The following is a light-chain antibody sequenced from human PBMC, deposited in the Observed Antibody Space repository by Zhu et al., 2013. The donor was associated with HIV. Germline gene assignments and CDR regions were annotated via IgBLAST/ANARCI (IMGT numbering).Light chain of an antibody. CDR1: QSVSSSH. Sequence: PGTLSLSPGERATLSCRASQSVSSSHLVWYQQKPGQAPRLLIYDASSRAAGIPDNFSGSGSGTDFTLTINRLEPEDFAVYYCQQYGSSPLTFGGGPRWRSN. CDR2: DAS. CDR3: QQYGSSPLT. J-gene: IGKJ4*01. V-gene: IGKV3-20*01.